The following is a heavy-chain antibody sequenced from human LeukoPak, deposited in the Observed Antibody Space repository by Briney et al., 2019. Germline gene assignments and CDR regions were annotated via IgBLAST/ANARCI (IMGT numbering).Heavy chain of an antibody. CDR3: ARDLTYDSSGPDY. V-gene: IGHV3-33*01. D-gene: IGHD3-22*01. Sequence: GGSLRLSCAASGFTFSSYGMHWGRQAPGKGLEWVAVIWYDGSNKFYADSVKGRFTISRDNSKNTLFLQMNSLRAEDTAVYYCARDLTYDSSGPDYWGQGTLVTVSS. CDR1: GFTFSSYG. CDR2: IWYDGSNK. J-gene: IGHJ4*02.